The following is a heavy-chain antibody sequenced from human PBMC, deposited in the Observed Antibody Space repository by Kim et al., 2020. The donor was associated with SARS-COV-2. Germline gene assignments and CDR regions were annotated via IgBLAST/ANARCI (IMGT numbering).Heavy chain of an antibody. Sequence: SETLSLTCAVYGGSFSGYYWSWIRQPPGKGLEWIGEINHSGSTNYNPSLKSRVTISVDTSKNPFSLKMSSVTAADTAVYYCAREMDCTNGVCPFDYWGQGTLVTVSS. V-gene: IGHV4-34*01. J-gene: IGHJ4*02. CDR2: INHSGST. CDR1: GGSFSGYY. D-gene: IGHD2-8*01. CDR3: AREMDCTNGVCPFDY.